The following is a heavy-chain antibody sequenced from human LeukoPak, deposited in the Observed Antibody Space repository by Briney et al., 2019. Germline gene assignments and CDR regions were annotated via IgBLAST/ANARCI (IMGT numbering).Heavy chain of an antibody. D-gene: IGHD6-13*01. Sequence: SETLSLTCAVYGGSFSGYYWSWIRQPPGKGLEWIGEINHSGSTNYNPSLKSRVTISVDTSKNQFSLELSSVTAADTAVYYCARDVLAAAGTLTDYWGQGTLVTVSS. CDR3: ARDVLAAAGTLTDY. CDR2: INHSGST. J-gene: IGHJ4*02. V-gene: IGHV4-34*01. CDR1: GGSFSGYY.